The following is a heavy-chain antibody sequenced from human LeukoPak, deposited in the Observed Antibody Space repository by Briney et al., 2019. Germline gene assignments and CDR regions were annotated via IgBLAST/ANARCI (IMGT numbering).Heavy chain of an antibody. D-gene: IGHD2-2*01. V-gene: IGHV5-51*01. CDR3: ATSRYGYGMDV. Sequence: GESLKISCKGSGYSFTSYWIGWVRQMPGKGLEWMGIIHPGDADIRYGPPFQGQVTISADESINTAYVQWSSLKASDTAIYYCATSRYGYGMDVWAQGTTVTVSS. CDR1: GYSFTSYW. CDR2: IHPGDADI. J-gene: IGHJ6*02.